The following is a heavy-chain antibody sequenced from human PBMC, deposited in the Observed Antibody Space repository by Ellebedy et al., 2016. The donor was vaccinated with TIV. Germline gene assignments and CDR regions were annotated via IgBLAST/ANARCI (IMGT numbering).Heavy chain of an antibody. J-gene: IGHJ4*02. CDR2: IYYSGST. CDR3: ACQVVSKGYYFDY. Sequence: SETLSLTCTVSGGSISSYYWSWIRQPPGKGLEWIGYIYYSGSTNYNPSLKSRVTISVDTSKNQFSLKLSSVTAADTAVYYCACQVVSKGYYFDYWGQGTLVTVSS. CDR1: GGSISSYY. V-gene: IGHV4-59*01. D-gene: IGHD2-8*02.